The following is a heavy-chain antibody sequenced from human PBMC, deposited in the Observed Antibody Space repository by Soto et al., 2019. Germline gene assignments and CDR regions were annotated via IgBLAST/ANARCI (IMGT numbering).Heavy chain of an antibody. J-gene: IGHJ3*02. CDR1: GFTVSSNY. CDR2: IYSSGST. V-gene: IGHV3-66*01. Sequence: EVQLVESGGGLVQPGGSLRLSCADSGFTVSSNYMSWVRQAPGKGLEWVSVIYSSGSTYYADSVKGRFTISRDNSKNTLYLQMNSLRAEDTAVYYGAGCSSWHDGFDIWGQGTMVTVSS. CDR3: AGCSSWHDGFDI. D-gene: IGHD6-13*01.